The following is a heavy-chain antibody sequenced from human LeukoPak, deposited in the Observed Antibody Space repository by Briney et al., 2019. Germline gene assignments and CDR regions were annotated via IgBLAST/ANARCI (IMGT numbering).Heavy chain of an antibody. CDR2: INPKTGGT. Sequence: ASVTVSCTASVYTFTFNHMYWVRQAPGQGLELMGWINPKTGGTNYAQKFQGRVTMTGDTSISKAYMELSSLKSDDTAVYYCARELGINAFDIWGQGTMVTVSS. J-gene: IGHJ3*02. D-gene: IGHD7-27*01. CDR3: ARELGINAFDI. V-gene: IGHV1-2*02. CDR1: VYTFTFNH.